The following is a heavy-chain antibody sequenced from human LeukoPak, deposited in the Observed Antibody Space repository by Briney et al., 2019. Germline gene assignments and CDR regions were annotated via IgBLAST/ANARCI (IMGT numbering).Heavy chain of an antibody. Sequence: GGSLRLSCAASGFTFSSYAMSWVRQAPGKGLEWVSAISGSGGSTYYADSVKGRFTISRDNFKNTLYLQMNSLRAEDTAVYYCAKAQPWFGELFRNWSDPWGQGTLVTVSS. CDR3: AKAQPWFGELFRNWSDP. CDR1: GFTFSSYA. CDR2: ISGSGGST. J-gene: IGHJ5*02. V-gene: IGHV3-23*01. D-gene: IGHD3-10*01.